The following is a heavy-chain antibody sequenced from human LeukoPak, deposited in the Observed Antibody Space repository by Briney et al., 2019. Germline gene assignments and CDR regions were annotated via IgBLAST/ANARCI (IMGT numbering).Heavy chain of an antibody. D-gene: IGHD5-12*01. V-gene: IGHV3-30*04. CDR3: ARDRSGYDGFG. CDR1: GFTFSSYA. Sequence: GGSLRLSCAASGFTFSSYAMHWVRQASGKGLEWVAVISYDGSNKYYADSVKGRFTISRDNSKNTLYLQMNSLRAEDTAVYYCARDRSGYDGFGWGQGTLVTVSS. J-gene: IGHJ4*02. CDR2: ISYDGSNK.